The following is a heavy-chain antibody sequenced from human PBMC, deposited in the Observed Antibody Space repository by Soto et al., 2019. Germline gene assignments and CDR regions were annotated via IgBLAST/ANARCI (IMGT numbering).Heavy chain of an antibody. Sequence: SETLSLTCTVSGDSITNYFWTWIRQPPGKALEWVGFIYYNGSTQYNPSLKSRVAMSVDTSKNQFSLKLNSVTAADTAVYYCAREPYCSGYFEFWGQGALVTVSS. J-gene: IGHJ4*02. V-gene: IGHV4-59*01. CDR3: AREPYCSGYFEF. CDR1: GDSITNYF. CDR2: IYYNGST. D-gene: IGHD3-3*01.